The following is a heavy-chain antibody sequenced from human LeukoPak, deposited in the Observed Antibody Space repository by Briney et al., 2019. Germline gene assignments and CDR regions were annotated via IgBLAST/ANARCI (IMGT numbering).Heavy chain of an antibody. Sequence: ASVKVPCKASGYTCTSYGISWVRQAPGQGLEGMGWISAYNGNTNYAQKLQGRVTMTTDTSTSTAYMELRSLRSDDTAVYYCARGSDFWSGYYTPYYFDYWGQGTLVTVSS. V-gene: IGHV1-18*01. D-gene: IGHD3-3*01. CDR2: ISAYNGNT. J-gene: IGHJ4*02. CDR3: ARGSDFWSGYYTPYYFDY. CDR1: GYTCTSYG.